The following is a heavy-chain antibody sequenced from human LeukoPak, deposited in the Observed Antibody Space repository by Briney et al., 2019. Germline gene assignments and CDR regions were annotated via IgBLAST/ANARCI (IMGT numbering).Heavy chain of an antibody. Sequence: PSQTLSLTCTVSGGSISSGDYYWSWIRQPPGKGLEWIGYIYYSGSTYYNPSLKSRVTISVDTSKNQFSLKLSSVTAADTAVYYCARYRLSGPTTVTDQQRYYFDYWGQGTLVTVSS. J-gene: IGHJ4*02. CDR1: GGSISSGDYY. CDR3: ARYRLSGPTTVTDQQRYYFDY. V-gene: IGHV4-30-4*01. D-gene: IGHD4-17*01. CDR2: IYYSGST.